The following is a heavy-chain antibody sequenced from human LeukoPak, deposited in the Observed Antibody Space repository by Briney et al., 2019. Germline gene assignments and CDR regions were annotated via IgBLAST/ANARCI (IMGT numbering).Heavy chain of an antibody. CDR3: ARDAYNEEDWYFDL. Sequence: GGSLRLSCAASGFTFRFYAMSWVRQAPGKGLEWVALISSDGIDKYYADSVKGRFTISRDNSEKTLYLRMNSLRAEDTAVYYCARDAYNEEDWYFDLWGRGILVTVSS. CDR1: GFTFRFYA. J-gene: IGHJ2*01. CDR2: ISSDGIDK. D-gene: IGHD5-24*01. V-gene: IGHV3-30*04.